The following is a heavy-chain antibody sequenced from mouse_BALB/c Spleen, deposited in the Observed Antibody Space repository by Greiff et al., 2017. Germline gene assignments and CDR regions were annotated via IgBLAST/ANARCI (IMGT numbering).Heavy chain of an antibody. V-gene: IGHV1-69*02. Sequence: VQLQQSGAELVKPGASVKLSCKASGYTFTSYWMHWVKQRPGQGLEWIGEIDPSDSYTNYNQKFKGKATLTVDKSSSTAYMQLSSLTSEDSAVYYCARGITTRGLAYWGQGTLVTVSA. D-gene: IGHD2-4*01. CDR3: ARGITTRGLAY. CDR2: IDPSDSYT. J-gene: IGHJ3*01. CDR1: GYTFTSYW.